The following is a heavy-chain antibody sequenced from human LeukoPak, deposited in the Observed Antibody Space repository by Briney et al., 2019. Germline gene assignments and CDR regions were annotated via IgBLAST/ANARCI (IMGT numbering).Heavy chain of an antibody. CDR2: INSRSTSI. J-gene: IGHJ6*03. Sequence: GGSLRLSCAASGFTFSSYNFNWVRQAPGKGLEWVSSINSRSTSIYYAESVKGRFTISRDNAKDSLYLQMNSLRDEDTAVYYCARDGRQSGFTAAGYYYYYMDVWGKGTTVTVSS. D-gene: IGHD5-12*01. CDR1: GFTFSSYN. V-gene: IGHV3-21*01. CDR3: ARDGRQSGFTAAGYYYYYMDV.